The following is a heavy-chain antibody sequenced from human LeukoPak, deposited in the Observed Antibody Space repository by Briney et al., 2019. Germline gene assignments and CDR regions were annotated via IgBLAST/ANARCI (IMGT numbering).Heavy chain of an antibody. D-gene: IGHD2-21*01. V-gene: IGHV3-30*04. Sequence: GGSPRLSCAASGFTFNSYAIHWVRQAPGKGLEWVAVISYDGSNKYYADSVKGRFTISRDNFKNTLYLQMNSLRAEDTAVYYCAKEGYSVIREYFQHWGQGTLVTVSS. CDR2: ISYDGSNK. CDR1: GFTFNSYA. J-gene: IGHJ1*01. CDR3: AKEGYSVIREYFQH.